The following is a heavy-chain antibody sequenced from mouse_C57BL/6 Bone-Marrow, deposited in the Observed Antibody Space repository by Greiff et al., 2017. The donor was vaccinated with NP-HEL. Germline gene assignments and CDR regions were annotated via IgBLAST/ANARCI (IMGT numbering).Heavy chain of an antibody. CDR3: ETHYYGTAWFAY. D-gene: IGHD1-1*01. CDR1: GYTFTSYW. V-gene: IGHV1-52*01. J-gene: IGHJ3*01. CDR2: IDPSDSET. Sequence: VQLQQPGAELVRPGSSVKLSCKASGYTFTSYWMHWVKQRPIQGLEWIGNIDPSDSETHYNQKFKDKATLTVDKSSSTAYMQLSSLTSEDSAVYYCETHYYGTAWFAYWGQGTLVTVSA.